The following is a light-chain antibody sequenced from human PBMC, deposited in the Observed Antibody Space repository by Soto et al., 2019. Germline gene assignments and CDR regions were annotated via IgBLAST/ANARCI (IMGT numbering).Light chain of an antibody. V-gene: IGKV1-39*01. J-gene: IGKJ1*01. CDR2: AAS. CDR3: QQSYNSPQT. Sequence: DIQMTQSPSSLSASVGDEVNITCRASQTIMTYLNWYQLKPGKPHRLLIYAASSLQSGVPSSFSGSGSGTDFTLTISSLQPEDFATYSCQQSYNSPQTFGQGTKVDIK. CDR1: QTIMTY.